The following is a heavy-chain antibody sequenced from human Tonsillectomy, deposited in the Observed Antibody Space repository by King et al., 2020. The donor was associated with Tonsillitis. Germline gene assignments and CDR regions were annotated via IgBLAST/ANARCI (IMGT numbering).Heavy chain of an antibody. Sequence: VQLVESGGGLVQPGGSLRLSCAASGFTFSSYAMSWVRQAPGKGLEWVSAISGSGGSTYYADSVKGRFTISRDNSKNTLYLQMNSLRAEDTAVYYCAKVKAGPYYYDSSEPLYYYYGMDVWGQGTTVTVSS. J-gene: IGHJ6*02. CDR2: ISGSGGST. CDR1: GFTFSSYA. CDR3: AKVKAGPYYYDSSEPLYYYYGMDV. D-gene: IGHD3-22*01. V-gene: IGHV3-23*04.